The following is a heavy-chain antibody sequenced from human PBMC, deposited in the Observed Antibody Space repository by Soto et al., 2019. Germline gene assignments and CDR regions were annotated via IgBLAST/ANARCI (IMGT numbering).Heavy chain of an antibody. Sequence: SETLSLTCTVSGGSISSYYWSWIRQPPGKGLEWIGYIYYSGSTNYNPSLKSRVTISVDTSKNQFSLKLSSVTAADTAVYYCARVYVAAAGVVWFDPWRQRTLVTVPS. D-gene: IGHD6-13*01. CDR2: IYYSGST. V-gene: IGHV4-59*01. CDR3: ARVYVAAAGVVWFDP. CDR1: GGSISSYY. J-gene: IGHJ5*02.